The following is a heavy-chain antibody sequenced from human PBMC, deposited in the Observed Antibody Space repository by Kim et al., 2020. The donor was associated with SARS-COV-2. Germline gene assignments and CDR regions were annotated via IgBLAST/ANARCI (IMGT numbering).Heavy chain of an antibody. CDR1: GGSFSGYY. D-gene: IGHD3-3*01. V-gene: IGHV4-34*01. Sequence: SETLSLTCAVYGGSFSGYYWSWIRQPPGKGLAWIGEINHSGSTNYYPSLKSRVTISVDTSKNQFSLKLSSVTAADTAVYYCARGAKITLFGVVTQYYFD. J-gene: IGHJ4*01. CDR3: ARGAKITLFGVVTQYYFD. CDR2: INHSGST.